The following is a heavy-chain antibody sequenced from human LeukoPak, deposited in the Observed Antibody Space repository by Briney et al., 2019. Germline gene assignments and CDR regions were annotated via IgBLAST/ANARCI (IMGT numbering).Heavy chain of an antibody. J-gene: IGHJ4*02. CDR3: ARDYGSGWYTDTSY. CDR1: GYTFTSNS. Sequence: GASVKVSCKASGYTFTSNSINWVRQAPGQGLEWMGWISANTGNPTYAQGFTGRFVFSLDTSVSTAYLQISSLKAEDTAVYYCARDYGSGWYTDTSYWGQGTLVTVSS. V-gene: IGHV7-4-1*02. D-gene: IGHD6-19*01. CDR2: ISANTGNP.